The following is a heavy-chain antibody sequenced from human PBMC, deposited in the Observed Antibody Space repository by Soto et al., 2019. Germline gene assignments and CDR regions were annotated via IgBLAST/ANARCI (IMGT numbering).Heavy chain of an antibody. CDR3: ARDPPPDEWELLRISYYYYGMDV. J-gene: IGHJ6*02. Sequence: ASVKVSCKASGYTFTSYGISWVRQAPGQGLEWMGWISAYNGNTNYAQKLQGRVTMTTDTSTSTAYMELRSLRSDDTAVYYCARDPPPDEWELLRISYYYYGMDVWGQGTTVTVSS. CDR2: ISAYNGNT. CDR1: GYTFTSYG. V-gene: IGHV1-18*01. D-gene: IGHD1-26*01.